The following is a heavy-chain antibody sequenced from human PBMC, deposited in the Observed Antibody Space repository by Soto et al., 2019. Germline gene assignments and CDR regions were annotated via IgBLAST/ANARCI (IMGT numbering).Heavy chain of an antibody. CDR1: GGSIRDYY. V-gene: IGHV4-59*12. CDR3: ARDPSYYGSGSYYYFDW. D-gene: IGHD3-10*01. Sequence: SETLSLTCTVSGGSIRDYYRGWIRQSPGKGLDWIGYIYYTGTTKYNPSLKSRVTISVDSSKNQFSLKLDSVTAADTAVYYCARDPSYYGSGSYYYFDWWGQGTLVTVSS. CDR2: IYYTGTT. J-gene: IGHJ4*02.